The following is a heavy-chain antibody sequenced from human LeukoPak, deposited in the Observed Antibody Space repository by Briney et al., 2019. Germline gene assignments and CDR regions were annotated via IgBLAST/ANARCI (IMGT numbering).Heavy chain of an antibody. J-gene: IGHJ4*02. CDR2: IKEDGSEK. D-gene: IGHD3-22*01. V-gene: IGHV3-7*03. CDR3: AKDRAYYSDSSGYYLVRAYDY. Sequence: GGSLRLSCTASGFNFSTYWMTWVRQVPGKGLEWVANIKEDGSEKYYVDSVKGRFTISRDNAKNSLHLQMNSLRAEDTAVYYCAKDRAYYSDSSGYYLVRAYDYWGQGTLVTVPS. CDR1: GFNFSTYW.